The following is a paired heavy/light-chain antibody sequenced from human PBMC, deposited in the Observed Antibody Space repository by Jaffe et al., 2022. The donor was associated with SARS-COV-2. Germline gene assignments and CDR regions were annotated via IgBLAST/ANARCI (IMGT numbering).Light chain of an antibody. J-gene: IGKJ1*01. CDR1: QSVSSSY. V-gene: IGKV3-20*01. CDR3: QYHDKKT. Sequence: EIVLTQSPGTLSLSPGERATLSCRASQSVSSSYLAWYQQKPGQAPRLLIYGASSRATGLPDRFSGSGSGTDFTLTISRLEPEDFAVYYCQYHDKKTFGQGTKVEIK. CDR2: GAS.
Heavy chain of an antibody. CDR1: GFTFSSYW. D-gene: IGHD2-15*01. CDR3: ARDVTGGFDY. Sequence: EVQLVESGGGLVQTGGSLRLSCAVSGFTFSSYWMSWVRQAPGKGLEWVANINLDGGGTYNVDSVKGRFTISRDSATNSLYLHMNSLRAEDTAVYYCARDVTGGFDYWGQGTLVTVSS. V-gene: IGHV3-7*01. J-gene: IGHJ4*02. CDR2: INLDGGGT.